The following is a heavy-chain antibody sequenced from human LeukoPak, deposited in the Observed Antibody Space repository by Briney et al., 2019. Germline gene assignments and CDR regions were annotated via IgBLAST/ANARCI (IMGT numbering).Heavy chain of an antibody. D-gene: IGHD3-22*01. CDR3: ARGGLDSNGYWTAFDI. CDR1: GGTFSSYA. V-gene: IGHV1-69*13. Sequence: ASVKVSCKASGGTFSSYAISWVRQAPGQGLEWMGGIIPIFGTANYAQKFQGRVTITADESTSTAYMELRSLRSEDTAVYYCARGGLDSNGYWTAFDIWGQGTMVTVSS. CDR2: IIPIFGTA. J-gene: IGHJ3*02.